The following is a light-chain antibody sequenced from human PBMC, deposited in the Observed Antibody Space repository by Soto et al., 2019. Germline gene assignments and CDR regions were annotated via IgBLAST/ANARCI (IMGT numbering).Light chain of an antibody. CDR1: QTISSW. CDR3: QHYNRYSEA. Sequence: DIQMTQSPSTLSGSVGDRVTITCRASQTISSWLAWYQQKPGKAPNLLSYKASTLKSGVPSRFSRSGSGTEFTLTISSLQPDDFATYYCQHYNRYSEAFGQGTKVDIK. V-gene: IGKV1-5*03. J-gene: IGKJ1*01. CDR2: KAS.